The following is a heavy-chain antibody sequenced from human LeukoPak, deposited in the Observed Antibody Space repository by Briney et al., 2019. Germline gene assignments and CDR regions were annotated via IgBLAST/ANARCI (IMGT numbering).Heavy chain of an antibody. CDR3: ARRVYDSSGYYSNWFDP. V-gene: IGHV1-69*13. CDR2: IIPIFGTA. Sequence: APVKVSCKASGGTFSSYAISWVRQAPGQGLEWMGGIIPIFGTANYAQKFQGRVTITADESTSTAYMELSSLRSEDTAVYYCARRVYDSSGYYSNWFDPWGQGTLVTVSS. CDR1: GGTFSSYA. J-gene: IGHJ5*02. D-gene: IGHD3-22*01.